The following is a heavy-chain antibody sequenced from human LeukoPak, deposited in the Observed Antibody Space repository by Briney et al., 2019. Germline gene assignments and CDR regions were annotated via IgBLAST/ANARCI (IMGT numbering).Heavy chain of an antibody. CDR1: GFTFSSYA. D-gene: IGHD3-10*01. Sequence: QPGGSLRLSCAASGFTFSSYAMSWVRQAPGKGLEWVSAISGSGGSTYYADSVKGRFTISRDNSKNTLYLQMNSLRAEDTAVYYCAYGFGELLFPYFDYWGQGTLVTVSS. CDR3: AYGFGELLFPYFDY. J-gene: IGHJ4*02. V-gene: IGHV3-23*01. CDR2: ISGSGGST.